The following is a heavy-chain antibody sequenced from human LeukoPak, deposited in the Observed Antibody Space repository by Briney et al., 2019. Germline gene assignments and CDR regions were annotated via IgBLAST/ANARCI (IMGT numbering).Heavy chain of an antibody. J-gene: IGHJ6*02. V-gene: IGHV1-2*02. Sequence: ASVKVSCKASGYTFTDYYIHWVRQAPGRGLEWMGRIKPNSGGTNYAQNFQGRVTMTRDTSMSTVYMEVSSLTVDDTAVYYCAREVVPAAPRGLYHHNYGMNVWGPGATVTVSS. D-gene: IGHD2-15*01. CDR1: GYTFTDYY. CDR2: IKPNSGGT. CDR3: AREVVPAAPRGLYHHNYGMNV.